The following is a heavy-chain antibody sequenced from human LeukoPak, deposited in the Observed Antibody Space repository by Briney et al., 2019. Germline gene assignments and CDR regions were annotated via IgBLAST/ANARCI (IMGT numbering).Heavy chain of an antibody. D-gene: IGHD3-10*01. CDR3: ARVWRGSGSLYDYYYYMDV. CDR2: IYYSGST. CDR1: GGSISSGSYY. J-gene: IGHJ6*03. V-gene: IGHV4-61*10. Sequence: NPSETLSLTCTVSGGSISSGSYYWSWIRQPAGKGLEWIGYIYYSGSTNYKPSLKSRVTISVETSKNQFSLKLRSVTAADTAVYYCARVWRGSGSLYDYYYYMDVWGKGTTVTISS.